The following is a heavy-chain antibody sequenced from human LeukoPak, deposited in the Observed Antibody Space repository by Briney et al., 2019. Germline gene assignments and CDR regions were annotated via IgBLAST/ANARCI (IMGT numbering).Heavy chain of an antibody. V-gene: IGHV3-66*01. CDR3: ARDLSTGWVT. CDR1: GFTVSSYY. D-gene: IGHD6-19*01. J-gene: IGHJ5*02. Sequence: PGGSLRLSCAASGFTVSSYYMSWVRQAPGKGLEWVSVIYSGGSTYYADSVKGRFTFSRDNSKNTLYLQMNSLRAEDTAVYYCARDLSTGWVTWGQGTLVTVSS. CDR2: IYSGGST.